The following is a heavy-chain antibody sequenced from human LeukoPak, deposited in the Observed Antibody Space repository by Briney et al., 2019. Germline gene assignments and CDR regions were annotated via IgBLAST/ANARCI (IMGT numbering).Heavy chain of an antibody. D-gene: IGHD5-18*01. V-gene: IGHV3-48*03. CDR2: ISSSGSTI. J-gene: IGHJ4*02. CDR1: GFTFSSYE. CDR3: ATGSGLWSPDY. Sequence: GGSLRLSCAASGFTFSSYEMNWVRQAPGKGLEWVSYISSSGSTIYYADSVKGRFTISRDNAKNRLYVQMNSLRAEDTAVYYCATGSGLWSPDYWGQGTLSPSPQ.